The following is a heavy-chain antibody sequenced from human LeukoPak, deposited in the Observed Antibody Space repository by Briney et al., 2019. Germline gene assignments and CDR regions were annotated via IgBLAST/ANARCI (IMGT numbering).Heavy chain of an antibody. CDR2: ISSSSSYI. Sequence: PGGSLRLSCAASGFTFSSYSMNWVRQAPGKGLEWVSSISSSSSYIYYADSVKGRFTIPRDNAKNSLYLQMNSLRAEDTAVYYCATPIDRGYSGYDWVDYWGQGTLVTVSS. CDR3: ATPIDRGYSGYDWVDY. D-gene: IGHD5-12*01. V-gene: IGHV3-21*01. CDR1: GFTFSSYS. J-gene: IGHJ4*02.